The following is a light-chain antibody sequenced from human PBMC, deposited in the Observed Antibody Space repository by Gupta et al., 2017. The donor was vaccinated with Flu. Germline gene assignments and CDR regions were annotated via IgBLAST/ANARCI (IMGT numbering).Light chain of an antibody. CDR3: MQARQTPRT. CDR2: LGS. V-gene: IGKV2-28*01. Sequence: DIVMTQSPLSLPVTPGEPASISCRSSQSLLHSNGYNYLDWYLQKPGQSPQLLIYLGSNRASGVPDRFSGSGSGTDFTLKISRVEAEDVWVYYCMQARQTPRTFGQGTKVEIK. J-gene: IGKJ1*01. CDR1: QSLLHSNGYNY.